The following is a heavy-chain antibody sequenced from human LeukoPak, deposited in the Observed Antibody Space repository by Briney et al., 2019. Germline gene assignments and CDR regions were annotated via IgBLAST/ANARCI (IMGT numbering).Heavy chain of an antibody. V-gene: IGHV3-23*01. CDR3: AKRALSMVRGVDYYYYMDV. J-gene: IGHJ6*03. D-gene: IGHD3-10*01. CDR2: ISGSGGST. Sequence: GGSLRLSCAASGFTFSSYGMSWVRQAPGKGLEWVSAISGSGGSTYYADSVKGRFTISRDNSKNTLYLQMNSLRAEDTAVYYCAKRALSMVRGVDYYYYMDVWGKGTTVTISS. CDR1: GFTFSSYG.